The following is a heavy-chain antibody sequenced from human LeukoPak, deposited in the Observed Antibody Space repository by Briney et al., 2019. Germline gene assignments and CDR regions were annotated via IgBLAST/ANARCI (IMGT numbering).Heavy chain of an antibody. D-gene: IGHD2-21*01. Sequence: GGSLRLSCAASGLTVGSSYMIWVRQAPGKGLEWVSVIFAGGNTYYSDSVQGRFTISRDNSKNTVYLQMNSLRPEDTAIYYCARASSYRFDPWGQGTLVTVSS. V-gene: IGHV3-66*02. CDR1: GLTVGSSY. CDR3: ARASSYRFDP. J-gene: IGHJ5*02. CDR2: IFAGGNT.